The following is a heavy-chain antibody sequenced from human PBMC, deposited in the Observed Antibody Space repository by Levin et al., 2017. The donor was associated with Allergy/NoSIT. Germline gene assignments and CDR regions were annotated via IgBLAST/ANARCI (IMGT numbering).Heavy chain of an antibody. CDR2: ITWNSDNK. CDR3: AGLGAGLDY. Sequence: GGSLRLSCTASGFTFDDYAMHWVRQVPGRVLEWLSGITWNSDNKGYADSVKGRITISRDNAKNSLYLQMNSLTPEDTAVYYCAGLGAGLDYWGQGILVTVSS. CDR1: GFTFDDYA. D-gene: IGHD1-26*01. J-gene: IGHJ4*02. V-gene: IGHV3-9*01.